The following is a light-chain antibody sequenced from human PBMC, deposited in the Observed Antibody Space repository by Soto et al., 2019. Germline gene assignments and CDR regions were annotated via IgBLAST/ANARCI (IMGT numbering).Light chain of an antibody. Sequence: EIALTQSPGTLALCPGERGTLXCRATQSLISGVLTFYQQQPCQGPKLLXXAASNRAAGIEERLSGSGSGKDFTLTISRLEPEDFAVYYCKHYDNSRTLTFGGGTKVDI. CDR1: QSLISGV. CDR3: KHYDNSRTLT. J-gene: IGKJ4*01. V-gene: IGKV3-20*01. CDR2: AAS.